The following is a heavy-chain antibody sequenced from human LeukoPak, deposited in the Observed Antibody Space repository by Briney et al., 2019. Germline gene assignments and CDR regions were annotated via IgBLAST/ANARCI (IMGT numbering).Heavy chain of an antibody. V-gene: IGHV3-64*01. Sequence: GGSLRLSCAASGFTFSSCAMHWVRQAPGQGLEFVSAITSNGDSTFYANSVKGRFTISRDNSKNTLYLQMNSLRAEDTALYYCAKSSGWSFDYWGQGTLVTVSS. J-gene: IGHJ4*02. CDR3: AKSSGWSFDY. D-gene: IGHD6-19*01. CDR1: GFTFSSCA. CDR2: ITSNGDST.